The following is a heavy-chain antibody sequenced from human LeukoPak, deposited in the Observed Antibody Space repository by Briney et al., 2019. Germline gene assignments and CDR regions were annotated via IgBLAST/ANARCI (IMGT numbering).Heavy chain of an antibody. D-gene: IGHD5-18*01. Sequence: PSETLSLTCTVSGGSISSSSYYWGWIRQPPGKGLERIGSIYYSGSTYYNPSLKSRVTISVDTSKNQFSLKLSSVTAADTAVYYCGSRSGYSYGLDYWGQGTLVTVSS. CDR1: GGSISSSSYY. CDR3: GSRSGYSYGLDY. V-gene: IGHV4-39*07. J-gene: IGHJ4*02. CDR2: IYYSGST.